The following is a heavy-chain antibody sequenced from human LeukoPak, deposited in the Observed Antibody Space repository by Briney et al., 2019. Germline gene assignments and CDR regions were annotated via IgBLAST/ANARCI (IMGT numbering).Heavy chain of an antibody. V-gene: IGHV4-59*01. D-gene: IGHD3-22*01. J-gene: IGHJ4*02. CDR1: GGSISGYY. CDR2: IFYSGST. CDR3: ARARYYYDSSGYLYFDY. Sequence: SETLSLTRTVSGGSISGYYWSWIRQPPGKGLECVGYIFYSGSTNYNPSLKSRVIISVDTSKNQFSLKLSSVTAADTAVYYCARARYYYDSSGYLYFDYWGQGTLVTVSS.